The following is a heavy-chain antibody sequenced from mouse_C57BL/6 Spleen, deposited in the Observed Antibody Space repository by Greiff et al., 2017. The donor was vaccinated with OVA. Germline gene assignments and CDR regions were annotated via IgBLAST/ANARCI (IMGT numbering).Heavy chain of an antibody. CDR3: ARSTMVTTEYYFDY. D-gene: IGHD2-2*01. CDR2: IYPGDGDT. Sequence: VQLQQSGAELVKPGASVKISCKASGYAFSSYWMNWVKQRPGKGLEWIGQIYPGDGDTNYNGKFKGKATLTADKSSSTAYMQLSSLTSEDSAVYFCARSTMVTTEYYFDYWGQGTTLTVSS. CDR1: GYAFSSYW. V-gene: IGHV1-80*01. J-gene: IGHJ2*01.